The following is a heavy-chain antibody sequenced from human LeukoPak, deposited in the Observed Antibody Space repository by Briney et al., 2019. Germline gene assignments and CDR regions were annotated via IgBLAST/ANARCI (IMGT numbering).Heavy chain of an antibody. CDR3: ARDGGYDFWSGYYQDY. J-gene: IGHJ4*02. CDR1: GFNFSNYG. D-gene: IGHD3-3*01. Sequence: GGSLRLSCAASGFNFSNYGMHWVRQAPGKGLDWVAVIWYDGSNKYYADSVKGRFTISRDNSKNTLYLQMNSLRAEDTAVYYCARDGGYDFWSGYYQDYWGQGTLVTVSS. CDR2: IWYDGSNK. V-gene: IGHV3-30*19.